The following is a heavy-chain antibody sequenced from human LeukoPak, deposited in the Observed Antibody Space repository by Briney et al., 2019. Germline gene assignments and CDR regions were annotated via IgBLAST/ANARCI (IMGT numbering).Heavy chain of an antibody. V-gene: IGHV4-39*07. CDR3: ARAVTYYDYVWGSYRAYYFDY. CDR2: INHSGST. Sequence: SETLSLTCTVSGGSISSSSYYWGWIRQPPGKGLEWIGEINHSGSTNYNPSLKSRVTISVDTSKNQFSLKLSSVTAADTAVYYCARAVTYYDYVWGSYRAYYFDYWGQGTLVTVSS. D-gene: IGHD3-16*02. J-gene: IGHJ4*02. CDR1: GGSISSSSYY.